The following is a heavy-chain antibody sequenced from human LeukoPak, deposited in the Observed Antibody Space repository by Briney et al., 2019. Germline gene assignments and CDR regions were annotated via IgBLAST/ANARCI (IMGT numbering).Heavy chain of an antibody. CDR2: IYYSGST. Sequence: SETLSLTCTVSGVSISSGGYYWSWLRQHPGKGLEWIGYIYYSGSTYYNPSLKSRVTISVDTSKNQFSLKLSSVTAADTAVYYCARDGGRKLDYWGQGTLVTVSS. CDR3: ARDGGRKLDY. CDR1: GVSISSGGYY. V-gene: IGHV4-31*03. J-gene: IGHJ4*02. D-gene: IGHD3-16*01.